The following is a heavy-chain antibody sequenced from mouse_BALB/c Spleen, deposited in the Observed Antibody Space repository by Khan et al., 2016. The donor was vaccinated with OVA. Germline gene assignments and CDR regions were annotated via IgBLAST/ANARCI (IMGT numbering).Heavy chain of an antibody. CDR2: VSTGGTYT. CDR1: GFTFSTYG. V-gene: IGHV5-6*01. D-gene: IGHD1-1*01. Sequence: EVQLVESGGDLVKPGGSLKLSCVASGFTFSTYGMSWVRQAPDKRLEWVATVSTGGTYTYYPDSVKGRFTISRDNAKNTLYLQMSGLRSEDTAMFVGTRLAYYYDSEGFAYWGQGTLVTVS. CDR3: TRLAYYYDSEGFAY. J-gene: IGHJ3*01.